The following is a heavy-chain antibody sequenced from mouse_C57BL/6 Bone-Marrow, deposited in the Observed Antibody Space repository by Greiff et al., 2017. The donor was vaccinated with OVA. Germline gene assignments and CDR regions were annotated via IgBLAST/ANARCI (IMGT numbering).Heavy chain of an antibody. CDR3: TGSDGRAMDY. V-gene: IGHV6-3*01. CDR2: IRLKSDNYAT. D-gene: IGHD6-1*01. CDR1: GFTFSNYW. J-gene: IGHJ4*01. Sequence: EVKVEESGGGLVQPGGSMELSCVASGFTFSNYWMNWVRQSPEKGLEWVAQIRLKSDNYATHYAESVKGRFTISSDDSKSSVYLQMNNLRAEDTGIYYCTGSDGRAMDYWGQGTSVTVSS.